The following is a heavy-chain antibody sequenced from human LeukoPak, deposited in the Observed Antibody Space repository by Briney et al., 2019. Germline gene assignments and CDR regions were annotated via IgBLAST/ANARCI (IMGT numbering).Heavy chain of an antibody. D-gene: IGHD3-22*01. J-gene: IGHJ3*02. Sequence: PGGSLRLSCATSGLTLSYHWMSWVRQAPGKGLEWVAKIKPDGSEKDHVDSVKGRFTISRDNAKNSLYLQLNSLRAEDTAVYYCAKLSLEITMIVVVTEGDRDAFDIWGQGTMVTVSS. CDR1: GLTLSYHW. V-gene: IGHV3-7*01. CDR3: AKLSLEITMIVVVTEGDRDAFDI. CDR2: IKPDGSEK.